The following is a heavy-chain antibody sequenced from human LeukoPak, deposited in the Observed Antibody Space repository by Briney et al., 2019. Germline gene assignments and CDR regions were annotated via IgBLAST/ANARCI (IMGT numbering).Heavy chain of an antibody. Sequence: GGSLRLSCAGSGFIFSSYSMNWVRQAPGKGLEWVSYISSSSSTIYYADSVKGRFTISRDNAKNSLYLQMNSLRAEDTAVYYCARGLSSGWPFEYWGQGALVTVSS. D-gene: IGHD6-19*01. CDR3: ARGLSSGWPFEY. V-gene: IGHV3-48*04. CDR1: GFIFSSYS. J-gene: IGHJ4*02. CDR2: ISSSSSTI.